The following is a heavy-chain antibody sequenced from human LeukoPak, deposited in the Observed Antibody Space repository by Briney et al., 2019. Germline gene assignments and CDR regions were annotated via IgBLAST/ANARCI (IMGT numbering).Heavy chain of an antibody. V-gene: IGHV3-23*01. CDR3: AKDPRGVVVPAG. J-gene: IGHJ4*02. D-gene: IGHD2-2*01. CDR1: GLAVSRTY. Sequence: GGSLRLSCAVSGLAVSRTYMSWVRQAPGKGLEWVSAIGVGAGRTYYADSVKGRFTISRDNSKNTLYLQMNSLRAEDTAVYYCAKDPRGVVVPAGWGQGTLVTVSS. CDR2: IGVGAGRT.